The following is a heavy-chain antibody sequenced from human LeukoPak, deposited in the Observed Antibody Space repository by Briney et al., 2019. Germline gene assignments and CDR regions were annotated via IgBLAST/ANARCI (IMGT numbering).Heavy chain of an antibody. Sequence: GRSLRLSCEASGFIFRSYGMHWVRQAPGKGLEWLAVISFDGTNKYYADSLKGRFTISRDNSKNTLYPHMNSLRAEDTAVHYCAKGSKDYYDSTAYYSYGMDVWGLGTTVTVSS. D-gene: IGHD3-22*01. V-gene: IGHV3-30*18. CDR1: GFIFRSYG. CDR3: AKGSKDYYDSTAYYSYGMDV. CDR2: ISFDGTNK. J-gene: IGHJ6*02.